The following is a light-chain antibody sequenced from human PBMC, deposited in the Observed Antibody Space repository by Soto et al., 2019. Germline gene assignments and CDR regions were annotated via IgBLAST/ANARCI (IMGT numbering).Light chain of an antibody. CDR2: VAT. J-gene: IGKJ1*01. Sequence: EIVLTQSPATLSLSPGERASLSCRASQSVTDNYVAWYQQKPGQAPRLLIHVATFRATAVPDRFSGSGSGTDFTLTISSLEPEDFAVYHCQQYGNPPTFGQGTKVEIK. CDR1: QSVTDNY. V-gene: IGKV3-20*01. CDR3: QQYGNPPT.